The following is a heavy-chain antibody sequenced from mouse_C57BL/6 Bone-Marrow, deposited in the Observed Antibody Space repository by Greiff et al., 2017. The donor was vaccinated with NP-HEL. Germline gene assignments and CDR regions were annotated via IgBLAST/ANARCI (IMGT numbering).Heavy chain of an antibody. CDR3: ARVPLNWDYFDY. Sequence: EVQLVESGGGLVKPGGFLKLSCAASGFTFSSYAMSWVRQTPEKRLEWVATISDGGSYTYYPDNVKGRFTISRDNAKNNLYLQMSHLKSEDTAMYYCARVPLNWDYFDYWGQGTTLTVSS. CDR2: ISDGGSYT. J-gene: IGHJ2*01. D-gene: IGHD4-1*01. CDR1: GFTFSSYA. V-gene: IGHV5-4*01.